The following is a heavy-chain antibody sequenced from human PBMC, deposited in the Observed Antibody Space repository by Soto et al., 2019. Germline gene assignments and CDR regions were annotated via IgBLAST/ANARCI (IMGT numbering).Heavy chain of an antibody. CDR1: GDSVSSDSIA. V-gene: IGHV6-1*01. CDR3: AKGTGWSLYYFDY. D-gene: IGHD6-19*01. Sequence: QVQLQQSGPRLVEPSQTLSLTCAISGDSVSSDSIAWNWIRQSPSRGLEWLGRTYYRSKWFNDYAPYVKSRITINPDTSKNQFSLQLNSVTPQDTAVYYCAKGTGWSLYYFDYWGQGILVTVSS. J-gene: IGHJ4*02. CDR2: TYYRSKWFN.